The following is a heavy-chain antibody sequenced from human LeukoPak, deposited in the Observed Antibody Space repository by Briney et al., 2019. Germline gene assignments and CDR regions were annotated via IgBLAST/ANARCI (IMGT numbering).Heavy chain of an antibody. Sequence: SETLSLTCAVYGGSFSGYYWSWIRQPPGKGLEWIGEINHSGSTNYNPSLKSRVTISVDTSKNQFSLKLSSVTAADTAVYYCAREYRYYDFWSGYYTGKSYYYYTDVWGKGTTVTVSS. D-gene: IGHD3-3*01. V-gene: IGHV4-34*01. CDR3: AREYRYYDFWSGYYTGKSYYYYTDV. J-gene: IGHJ6*03. CDR1: GGSFSGYY. CDR2: INHSGST.